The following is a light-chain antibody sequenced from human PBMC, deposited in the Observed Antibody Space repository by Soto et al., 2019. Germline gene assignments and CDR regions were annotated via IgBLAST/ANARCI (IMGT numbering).Light chain of an antibody. V-gene: IGKV3-20*01. Sequence: EIGLPQSPGTLSLSPGEIATLSFRASQSVSSSYLAWSQQKPGQAPRLLIYCASSRATGIPDRFRGSGSGTDFTLTISSLEPEEFAVYYCPQYGSSPTFGPGTKVDIK. CDR1: QSVSSSY. CDR3: PQYGSSPT. J-gene: IGKJ3*01. CDR2: CAS.